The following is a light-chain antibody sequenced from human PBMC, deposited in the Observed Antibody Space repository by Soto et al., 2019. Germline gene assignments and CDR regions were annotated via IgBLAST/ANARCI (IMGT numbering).Light chain of an antibody. V-gene: IGKV1-39*01. Sequence: DIKMTHFQSSRSQSFEDKVPITGRAVQTISTYLNWYQQKPGKAPNLLIYAASSLQSGVPSRFSGSGSGTDFTLTISSLQPEDFATYYCQQSYSTPFTFGPGTKVDIK. CDR2: AAS. CDR1: QTISTY. CDR3: QQSYSTPFT. J-gene: IGKJ3*01.